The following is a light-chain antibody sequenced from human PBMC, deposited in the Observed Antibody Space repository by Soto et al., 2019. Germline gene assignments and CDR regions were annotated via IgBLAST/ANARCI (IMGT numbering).Light chain of an antibody. Sequence: EIVMTQSPATLSVSPGERATLFCRASQSVSSNLAWYQQKAGQAPRLLIYGTSTRATGIPARFSGSGSGTDFTLTISRLQSEDFAAYYCQQYNNWPPLTFGGGTKVEIK. V-gene: IGKV3-15*01. CDR1: QSVSSN. CDR2: GTS. J-gene: IGKJ4*01. CDR3: QQYNNWPPLT.